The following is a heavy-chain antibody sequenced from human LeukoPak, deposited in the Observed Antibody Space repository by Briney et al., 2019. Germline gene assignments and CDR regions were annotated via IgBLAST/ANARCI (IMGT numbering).Heavy chain of an antibody. D-gene: IGHD2/OR15-2a*01. CDR2: ITGSGIST. V-gene: IGHV3-23*01. Sequence: GGSLRLSCEASGFTFSDYAITWVRQAPGKGLEWVAEITGSGISTYYADFVKGRFTISRDNSKDTLYLQMNSLRAEDTAVYYCAREHFDFDCWGQGTLVTVSS. J-gene: IGHJ4*02. CDR1: GFTFSDYA. CDR3: AREHFDFDC.